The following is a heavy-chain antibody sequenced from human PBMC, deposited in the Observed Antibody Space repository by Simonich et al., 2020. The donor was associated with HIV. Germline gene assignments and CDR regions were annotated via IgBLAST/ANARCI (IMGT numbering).Heavy chain of an antibody. D-gene: IGHD1-1*01. V-gene: IGHV1-2*02. Sequence: QVQLVQSGAEVKKPGASVKVSCKASGYTFTGYYIHWGRQAPGEGLEWMGWINPNSGATEYGQKFQGRVTMTRDTSISTAYMELSRARSEDTAVYYCAREGTQLEDAFDIWGQGTQVTVSS. CDR1: GYTFTGYY. CDR2: INPNSGAT. J-gene: IGHJ3*02. CDR3: AREGTQLEDAFDI.